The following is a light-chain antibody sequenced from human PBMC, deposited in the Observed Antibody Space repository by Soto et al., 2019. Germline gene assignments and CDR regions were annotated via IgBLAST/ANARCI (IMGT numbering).Light chain of an antibody. CDR1: QGITNF. CDR3: QHYANLPYT. Sequence: DIQLTQSPSSLSASVGDRVTITCQPSQGITNFLNWYQQKPGKAPRLLIAGASKLETGVPSRFSGSRSGTDYTFTIGSLQPEDIATYYCQHYANLPYTFGQGTKLEIK. J-gene: IGKJ2*01. CDR2: GAS. V-gene: IGKV1-33*01.